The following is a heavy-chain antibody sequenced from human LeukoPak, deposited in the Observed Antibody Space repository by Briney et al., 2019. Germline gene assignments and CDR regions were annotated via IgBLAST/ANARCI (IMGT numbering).Heavy chain of an antibody. V-gene: IGHV3-21*01. Sequence: GGSLRLSCAASGFTFSSYSMNWVRQAPGKGLECVSSISSSSSYIYYADSVKGRFTFSRDNAKNSLYLQMNSLRAEDTAVYYCARDLRIAAAGVDAFDIWGQGTMVTVSS. CDR2: ISSSSSYI. CDR1: GFTFSSYS. CDR3: ARDLRIAAAGVDAFDI. D-gene: IGHD6-13*01. J-gene: IGHJ3*02.